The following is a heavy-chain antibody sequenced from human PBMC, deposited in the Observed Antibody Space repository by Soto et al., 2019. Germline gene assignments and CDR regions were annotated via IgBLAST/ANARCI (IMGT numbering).Heavy chain of an antibody. CDR1: DGSISTSSYY. D-gene: IGHD3-3*01. CDR3: ARGAVLRPTTEPYGMDV. V-gene: IGHV4-39*07. Sequence: SETLSLTCTVSDGSISTSSYYWGWIRQPPGKGLEWIGSIYYSGSIYYNPSLKSRVTISVDTSKNQFSLKLSSVTAADTAVYYCARGAVLRPTTEPYGMDVWGQGTTVTVSS. J-gene: IGHJ6*02. CDR2: IYYSGSI.